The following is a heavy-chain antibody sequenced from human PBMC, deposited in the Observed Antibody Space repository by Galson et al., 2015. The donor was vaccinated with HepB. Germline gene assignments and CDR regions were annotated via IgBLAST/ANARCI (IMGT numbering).Heavy chain of an antibody. CDR1: GYTFTGYY. Sequence: SVKVSCKASGYTFTGYYMHWVRQAPGQGLEWMGRINPNSGGTNYAQKFQGRVTMTRATSISTAYMELSRLRSDDTAVYYCARDNDTPHYDLAVGGGFDPWGQGTLVTVSS. CDR3: ARDNDTPHYDLAVGGGFDP. J-gene: IGHJ5*02. V-gene: IGHV1-2*06. CDR2: INPNSGGT. D-gene: IGHD3-3*01.